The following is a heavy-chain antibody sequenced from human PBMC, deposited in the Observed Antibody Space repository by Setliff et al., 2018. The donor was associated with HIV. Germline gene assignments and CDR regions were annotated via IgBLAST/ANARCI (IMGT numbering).Heavy chain of an antibody. CDR2: IYQSGRT. CDR3: ASRVYYYDSNNFLREEGFDP. Sequence: SETLSLTCSVSGGSINDERYYWSWIRQPPGKGLEWTGSIYQSGRTYYNPSLKSRVTISVDTSKNQFSLKMSSVTAADAAVYYCASRVYYYDSNNFLREEGFDPWGQGTLVTVSS. CDR1: GGSINDERYY. V-gene: IGHV4-39*01. D-gene: IGHD3-22*01. J-gene: IGHJ5*02.